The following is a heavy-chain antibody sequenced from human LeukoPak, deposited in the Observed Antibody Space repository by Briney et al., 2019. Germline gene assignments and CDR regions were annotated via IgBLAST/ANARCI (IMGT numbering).Heavy chain of an antibody. CDR2: IYSSGST. Sequence: SETLSLTCIVSGGSISSYYWSWIRQPPGKGLEWIGYIYSSGSTDYNPSLKSRVTILLDKSNHQFLLKLTSVTAADAAVYYYSGHVGIHLWSLYFDYWGQGSLVSV. CDR1: GGSISSYY. CDR3: SGHVGIHLWSLYFDY. V-gene: IGHV4-59*08. D-gene: IGHD5-18*01. J-gene: IGHJ4*02.